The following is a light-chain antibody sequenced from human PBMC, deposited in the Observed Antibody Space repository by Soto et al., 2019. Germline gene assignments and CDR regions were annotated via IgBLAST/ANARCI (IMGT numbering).Light chain of an antibody. V-gene: IGLV2-8*01. J-gene: IGLJ2*01. Sequence: QYALTQPPSAYGSPGQSVTISCTGTSSDIGGYNYVSWYQQHPGKAPKLIISEVNKRPSGVPDRFSGSKSGNTASLTVSGLQGEDEADYYCSSYAGSIQVVFGGGTKVTVL. CDR3: SSYAGSIQVV. CDR2: EVN. CDR1: SSDIGGYNY.